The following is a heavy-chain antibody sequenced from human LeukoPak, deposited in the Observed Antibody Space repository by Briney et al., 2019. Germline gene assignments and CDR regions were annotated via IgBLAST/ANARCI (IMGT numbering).Heavy chain of an antibody. CDR3: ARGYCSSTSCYASKHYYYYYGMDV. CDR2: IYYSGST. CDR1: GGSISSYY. V-gene: IGHV4-59*08. J-gene: IGHJ6*02. D-gene: IGHD2-2*01. Sequence: SETLSLTCTVSGGSISSYYWSWIRQPPGKGLEWIGYIYYSGSTNYNPSLKSRVTISVDTSKNQFSLKLSSVTAADTAVYYCARGYCSSTSCYASKHYYYYYGMDVWGQGTTVTVSS.